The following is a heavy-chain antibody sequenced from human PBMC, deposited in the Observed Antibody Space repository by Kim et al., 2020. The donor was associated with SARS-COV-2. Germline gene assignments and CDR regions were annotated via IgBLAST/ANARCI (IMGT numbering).Heavy chain of an antibody. J-gene: IGHJ3*02. D-gene: IGHD2-15*01. CDR1: GFTFSNAW. V-gene: IGHV3-15*01. CDR3: HVPLYCSGGSCYSLDAFDI. Sequence: GGSLRLSCAASGFTFSNAWMSWVRQAPGKGLEWVGRIKSKTDGGTTDYAAPVKGRFTISRDDSKNTLYLQMNSLKTEDTAVYYCHVPLYCSGGSCYSLDAFDIWGQGTMVPVSS. CDR2: IKSKTDGGTT.